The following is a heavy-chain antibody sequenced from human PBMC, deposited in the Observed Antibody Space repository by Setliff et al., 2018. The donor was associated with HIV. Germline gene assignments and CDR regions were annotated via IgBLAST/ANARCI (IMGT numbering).Heavy chain of an antibody. J-gene: IGHJ4*02. CDR1: GGTFRSHE. CDR3: VGPHCSSRGRCYAFDR. D-gene: IGHD2-15*01. V-gene: IGHV1-69*13. Sequence: SVKVSCKASGGTFRSHEISWVRQAPGQGLEWVGGIVPILNTGNYAPKFQGRVTITADESTTTAYMELSSLRAEDTAVYYCVGPHCSSRGRCYAFDRWGQGTRVTVSS. CDR2: IVPILNTG.